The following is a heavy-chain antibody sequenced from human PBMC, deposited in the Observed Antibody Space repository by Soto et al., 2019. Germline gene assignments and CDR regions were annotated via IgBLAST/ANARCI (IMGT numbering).Heavy chain of an antibody. Sequence: PSETLSLTCTVSGGSFSTSSYSWSWIRQPPGKGLEWIGSIYYSGSAYYNPSLKSRVTISADTPKNQFSLHLSSVTAADTAVFYCAKQVSPMAAGDYGGQGTLVTVSS. CDR2: IYYSGSA. V-gene: IGHV4-39*01. CDR3: AKQVSPMAAGDY. J-gene: IGHJ4*02. D-gene: IGHD6-19*01. CDR1: GGSFSTSSYS.